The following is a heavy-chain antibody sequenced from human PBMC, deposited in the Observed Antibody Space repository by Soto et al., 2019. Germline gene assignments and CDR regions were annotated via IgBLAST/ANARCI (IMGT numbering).Heavy chain of an antibody. Sequence: PGGSLRLSCAASEVTFSNSEMHWVRQAPGKGLEWLSYISRSGSVIYYADSVKGRFTISRDNAKNLLYLQMNSLRAEDTAVYFCASVTLRFSYGIDLWGQGTTVTVSS. J-gene: IGHJ6*02. V-gene: IGHV3-48*03. D-gene: IGHD3-3*01. CDR3: ASVTLRFSYGIDL. CDR2: ISRSGSVI. CDR1: EVTFSNSE.